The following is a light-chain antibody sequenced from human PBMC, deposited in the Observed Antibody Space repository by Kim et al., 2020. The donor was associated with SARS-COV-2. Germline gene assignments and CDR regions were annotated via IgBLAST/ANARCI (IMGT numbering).Light chain of an antibody. CDR3: SSYAGSTTWV. J-gene: IGLJ3*02. CDR2: DVS. Sequence: QSALTQPASVSGSPGQSITISCTGTSSDVGGYNFVSWFQQHPGKAPKLMIFDVSNRPSGISNRFSGSKSGNAASLTISGLQAEDEADYNCSSYAGSTTWVFGGGTQLTVL. V-gene: IGLV2-14*03. CDR1: SSDVGGYNF.